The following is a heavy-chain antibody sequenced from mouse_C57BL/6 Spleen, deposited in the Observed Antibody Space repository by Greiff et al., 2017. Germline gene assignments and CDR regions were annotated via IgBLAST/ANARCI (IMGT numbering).Heavy chain of an antibody. CDR3: ARVEGYDPAY. V-gene: IGHV3-6*01. Sequence: EVQLQESGPGLVKPSQSLSLTCSVTGYSITSGYYWNWIRQFPGNKLEWMGYISYDGSNNYNPSLKNRISITRDTSKNQFFLKLNSVTTEDTATYYGARVEGYDPAYWGQGTLVTVSA. CDR2: ISYDGSN. D-gene: IGHD2-2*01. J-gene: IGHJ3*01. CDR1: GYSITSGYY.